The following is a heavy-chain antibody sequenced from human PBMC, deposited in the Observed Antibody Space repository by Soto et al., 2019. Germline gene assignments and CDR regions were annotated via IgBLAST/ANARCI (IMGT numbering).Heavy chain of an antibody. CDR2: IYPGGGT. D-gene: IGHD3-10*01. J-gene: IGHJ4*02. CDR1: GHSINSDYY. V-gene: IGHV4-38-2*02. Sequence: PSETLSLTCTVAGHSINSDYYWGWIRQPPGKGLEWIGSIYPGGGTYYNPSLKSRVTISIDTSKNQFSLRLTSVTAADTAMYYCVRKGYYPSGRINLFDSWGQGTLVTVSS. CDR3: VRKGYYPSGRINLFDS.